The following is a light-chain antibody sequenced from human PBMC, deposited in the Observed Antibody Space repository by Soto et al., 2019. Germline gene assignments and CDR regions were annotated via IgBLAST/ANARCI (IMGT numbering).Light chain of an antibody. CDR2: GAS. CDR1: QSVSSN. V-gene: IGKV3-15*01. CDR3: HQYDSWPKT. J-gene: IGKJ5*01. Sequence: EVVVTQSPATLSVSPGERATLACRASQSVSSNLAWYQQKPGQAPRLLIYGASTRATGIPARFSGSGSGTEFTLTISSLQSEHFAVYYCHQYDSWPKTFGQGTRLEIK.